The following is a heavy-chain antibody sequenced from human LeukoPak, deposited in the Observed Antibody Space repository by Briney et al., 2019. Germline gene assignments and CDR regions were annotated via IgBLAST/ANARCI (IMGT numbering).Heavy chain of an antibody. J-gene: IGHJ3*02. CDR2: ISSSSSTI. CDR1: GFTFSSHS. Sequence: PGGSLRLSCAACGFTFSSHSMNWVRQAPGKGLEWVTYISSSSSTIYYADSVKGRFTISRDNAKNSLYLEMNSLRAEDTAVYYCARKTGGSLDIWGQGTMVTVSS. D-gene: IGHD2-8*02. V-gene: IGHV3-48*01. CDR3: ARKTGGSLDI.